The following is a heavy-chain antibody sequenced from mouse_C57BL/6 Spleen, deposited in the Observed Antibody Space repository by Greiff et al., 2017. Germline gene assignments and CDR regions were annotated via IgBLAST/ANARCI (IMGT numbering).Heavy chain of an antibody. CDR2: IDPNSGGT. J-gene: IGHJ4*01. D-gene: IGHD1-1*01. CDR1: GYTFTSYW. CDR3: ASRTTVVQDYAMDY. V-gene: IGHV1-72*01. Sequence: VKLQQPGAELVKPGASVKLSCKASGYTFTSYWMHWVKQRPGRGLEWIGRIDPNSGGTKYNEKFKSKATLTVDKPSSTAYMQLSSLTSEDSAVYYCASRTTVVQDYAMDYWGQGTSVTVAS.